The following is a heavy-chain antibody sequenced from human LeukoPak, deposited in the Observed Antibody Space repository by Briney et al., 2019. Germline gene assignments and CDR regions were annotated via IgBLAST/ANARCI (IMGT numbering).Heavy chain of an antibody. CDR1: GFTFSSYG. Sequence: GGSLRLSCAPSGFTFSSYGMHWVRQAPGKGLEWVAVISYDGSNKYYADSVKGRFTISRDNSKNTLYLQMNSLRAEDTAVYYCAKLDDYGDSTTRPFDYWGQGTLVTVSS. V-gene: IGHV3-30*18. D-gene: IGHD4-17*01. J-gene: IGHJ4*02. CDR3: AKLDDYGDSTTRPFDY. CDR2: ISYDGSNK.